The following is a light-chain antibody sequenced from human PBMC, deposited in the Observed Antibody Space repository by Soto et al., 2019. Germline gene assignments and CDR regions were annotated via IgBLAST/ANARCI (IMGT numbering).Light chain of an antibody. CDR1: QSVSSY. CDR2: DAS. Sequence: EIMLTQSPPTLSLSPRERSTLSCRASQSVSSYLAWYQQKPVQAPRLLIYDASNRATGIPARFSGSGSGTDFTLTISSLEPEDFEVYYCQQRSNWPPTFGKGTRRELK. J-gene: IGKJ5*01. CDR3: QQRSNWPPT. V-gene: IGKV3-11*01.